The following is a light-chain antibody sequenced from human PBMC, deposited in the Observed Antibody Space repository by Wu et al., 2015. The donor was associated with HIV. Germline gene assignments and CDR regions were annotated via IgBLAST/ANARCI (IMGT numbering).Light chain of an antibody. V-gene: IGKV3-11*01. CDR1: QSVSNY. Sequence: EIVLTQSPATLSLSPGERATLSCRASQSVSNYLAWYQQKLGQAPRLLIHGASRRATGIPARFSATGAGTDFTLTISSLEPDDFAVYYCQQRNIWPLTFGQGTRLEIK. CDR3: QQRNIWPLT. J-gene: IGKJ5*01. CDR2: GAS.